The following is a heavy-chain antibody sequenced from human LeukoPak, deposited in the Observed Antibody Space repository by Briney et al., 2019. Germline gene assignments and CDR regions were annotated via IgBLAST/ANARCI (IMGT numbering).Heavy chain of an antibody. CDR1: GYSSTSYW. J-gene: IGHJ5*02. V-gene: IGHV5-10-1*01. CDR3: ARSLDILTGYYDA. Sequence: GESLRISCKGSGYSSTSYWISWVRQMPGKGLEWMGRIDPSDSYTNYSPSFQGHVTILADKSISTAYLQWSSLKASDTAMYYCARSLDILTGYYDAWGQGTLVTVSS. D-gene: IGHD3-9*01. CDR2: IDPSDSYT.